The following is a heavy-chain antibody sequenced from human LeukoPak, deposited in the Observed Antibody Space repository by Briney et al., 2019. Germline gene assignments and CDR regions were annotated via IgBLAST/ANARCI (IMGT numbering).Heavy chain of an antibody. CDR3: AKDRREYSSSDYFDY. CDR2: ISGIDGKT. D-gene: IGHD6-6*01. J-gene: IGHJ4*02. CDR1: GFTLNSYD. V-gene: IGHV3-23*01. Sequence: GGSLRLSCEASGFTLNSYDTSWVRQAPGKGLEWVSLISGIDGKTYYADSVKGRFTISRDNSRNTLYLQMNSLRAEDTAMYYCAKDRREYSSSDYFDYWGQGTLVTVSS.